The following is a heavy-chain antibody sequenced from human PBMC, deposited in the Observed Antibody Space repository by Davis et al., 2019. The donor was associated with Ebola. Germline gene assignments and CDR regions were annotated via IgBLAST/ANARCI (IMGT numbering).Heavy chain of an antibody. CDR2: INHSGST. Sequence: PSETLSLTCAVYGGSFSGYYWSWIRQPPGKGLEWIGEINHSGSTNYNPSLKSRVTISVDTSKNQFSLKLSSVTAADTAVYYCASSSTSKHFDYWGQGTLVTVSS. CDR1: GGSFSGYY. CDR3: ASSSTSKHFDY. D-gene: IGHD2-2*01. J-gene: IGHJ4*02. V-gene: IGHV4-34*01.